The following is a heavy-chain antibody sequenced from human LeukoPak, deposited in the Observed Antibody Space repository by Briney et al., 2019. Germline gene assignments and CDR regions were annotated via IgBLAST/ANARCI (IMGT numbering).Heavy chain of an antibody. CDR2: INHSGST. CDR3: ARGSLRFLEWTSPRYFDY. CDR1: GGSFSGYY. D-gene: IGHD3-3*01. V-gene: IGHV4-34*01. J-gene: IGHJ4*02. Sequence: SETLSLTCAVYGGSFSGYYWSWIRQPPGKGLEWIGEINHSGSTNYNSSLKSRVTISVDTSKNQFSLKLSSVTAADTAVYYCARGSLRFLEWTSPRYFDYWGQGTLVTVSS.